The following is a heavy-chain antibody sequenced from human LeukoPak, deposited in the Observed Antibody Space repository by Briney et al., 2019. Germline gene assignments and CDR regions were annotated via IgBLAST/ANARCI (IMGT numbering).Heavy chain of an antibody. J-gene: IGHJ6*03. V-gene: IGHV3-48*01. Sequence: GGSLRLSCAASGFTVSSNYMSWVRQAPGKGLEWLSYISSSSRTMYYADSLKGRFTISRDNAKNSPYLQMNSLRAEDTAVYFCAKGSKAVLFTRDHYMGVWGKGTTVTISS. CDR3: AKGSKAVLFTRDHYMGV. CDR2: ISSSSRTM. D-gene: IGHD6-19*01. CDR1: GFTVSSNY.